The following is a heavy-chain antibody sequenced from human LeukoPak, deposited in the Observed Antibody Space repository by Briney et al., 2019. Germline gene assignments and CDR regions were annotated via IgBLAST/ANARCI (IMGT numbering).Heavy chain of an antibody. CDR2: ISGSGGST. CDR1: GFTFSSYA. V-gene: IGHV3-23*01. Sequence: GGPLRLFCAASGFTFSSYAMSWVRQAPGKGLEWVSAISGSGGSTYYADSVKGRFTISRDNSKNTLYLQMNSLRAEDTAVYYCAEAVLLWFGEFKTYLDYWSQGTLVTVSS. CDR3: AEAVLLWFGEFKTYLDY. D-gene: IGHD3-10*01. J-gene: IGHJ4*02.